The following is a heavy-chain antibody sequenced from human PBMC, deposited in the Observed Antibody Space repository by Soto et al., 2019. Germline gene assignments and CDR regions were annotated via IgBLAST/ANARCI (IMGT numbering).Heavy chain of an antibody. V-gene: IGHV1-69*01. J-gene: IGHJ5*02. CDR2: IIPIFGTA. CDR1: GGTFSSYA. CDR3: VIFKGQVLGLNWSDP. D-gene: IGHD2-8*02. Sequence: QVQLVQSGAEVKQPGSSVKVSCKASGGTFSSYAISWVRQAPGQGLEWMGGIIPIFGTANYAKKFEGRDTMTADQSTNTADMELSRMKPEDTAGHYCVIFKGQVLGLNWSDPWGQGTPVTVSS.